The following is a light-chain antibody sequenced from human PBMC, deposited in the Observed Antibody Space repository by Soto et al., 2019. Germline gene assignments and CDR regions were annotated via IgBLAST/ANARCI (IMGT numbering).Light chain of an antibody. Sequence: DIQMTQSPSTLSASVGDRVTIACRASQSIDSWLAWYQQKPGKAPKFLIYDAYDLESGVPSRFSGSGSGTEFTLTISSLQPDDFAPYYCQQYRGKPFTFGQGTKVEIK. V-gene: IGKV1-5*01. J-gene: IGKJ2*01. CDR1: QSIDSW. CDR2: DAY. CDR3: QQYRGKPFT.